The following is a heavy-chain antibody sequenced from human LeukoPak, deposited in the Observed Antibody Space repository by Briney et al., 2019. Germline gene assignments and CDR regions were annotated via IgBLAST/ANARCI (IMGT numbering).Heavy chain of an antibody. CDR2: IYYSGST. V-gene: IGHV4-30-4*01. Sequence: PSETLSLTCTVSGGSISSGDYYWSWIRQPPGKGLEWIGYIYYSGSTYYNPSLKSRVTISVDTSKNQFSLKLRSVTAADTAVYYCARGIAAASERAFDIWGQGTMVTVSS. D-gene: IGHD6-13*01. CDR1: GGSISSGDYY. CDR3: ARGIAAASERAFDI. J-gene: IGHJ3*02.